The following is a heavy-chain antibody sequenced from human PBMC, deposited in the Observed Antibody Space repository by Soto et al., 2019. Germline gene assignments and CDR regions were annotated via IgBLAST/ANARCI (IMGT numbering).Heavy chain of an antibody. CDR1: GFTFSSYA. CDR3: AKELTYCSSTSCYPHYYYYYGMDV. D-gene: IGHD2-2*01. CDR2: ISGSGGST. Sequence: GSLRLSCAASGFTFSSYAMSWVRQAPGKGLEWVSAISGSGGSTYYADSVKGRFTISRDNSKNTLYLQMNSLRAEDTAVYYCAKELTYCSSTSCYPHYYYYYGMDVWGQGTTVTVSS. V-gene: IGHV3-23*01. J-gene: IGHJ6*02.